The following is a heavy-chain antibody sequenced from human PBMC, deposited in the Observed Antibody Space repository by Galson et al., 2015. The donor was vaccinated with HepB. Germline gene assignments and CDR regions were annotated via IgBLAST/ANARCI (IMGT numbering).Heavy chain of an antibody. J-gene: IGHJ4*02. Sequence: SLRLSCAASGFTFSDYGMHWVRQAPGKGLEWMAFISYDGTTEYYGDSVKGRFTISRDNSKNTLYLQMNSLTADDTAVYYCATGEDGHSNWGQGTLVTVSS. CDR1: GFTFSDYG. D-gene: IGHD5-24*01. CDR3: ATGEDGHSN. CDR2: ISYDGTTE. V-gene: IGHV3-30*03.